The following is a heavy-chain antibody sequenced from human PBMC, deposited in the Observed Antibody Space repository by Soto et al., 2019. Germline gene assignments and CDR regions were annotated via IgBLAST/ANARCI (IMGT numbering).Heavy chain of an antibody. V-gene: IGHV1-69*02. CDR2: IIPILAVT. J-gene: IGHJ4*02. D-gene: IGHD2-8*02. CDR1: GDTCNTYT. CDR3: AARYCSAATCFNPGAY. Sequence: QVQLVQSGAEVKKPGSSVKVSCKVSGDTCNTYTISLVLQAPGQGLEWMVRIIPILAVTTYSRKFQGRLSITADESTSTAYMEVSSLRSEDTAIYYCAARYCSAATCFNPGAYWGQGTLVAVSS.